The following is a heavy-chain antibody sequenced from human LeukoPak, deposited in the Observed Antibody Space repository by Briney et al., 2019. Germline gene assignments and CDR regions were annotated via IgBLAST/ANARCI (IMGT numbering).Heavy chain of an antibody. CDR2: ISGSGGST. Sequence: GGSLRLSCAASGFTFSSYAMSWVRQAPGKGLEWVSAISGSGGSTYYADSVKGRFTISRDNSKNTLYLQMNSLRAEDTAVYYCAKGEFLTPIAPNRFDYWGQGTLVTVSS. V-gene: IGHV3-23*01. D-gene: IGHD6-13*01. CDR1: GFTFSSYA. J-gene: IGHJ4*02. CDR3: AKGEFLTPIAPNRFDY.